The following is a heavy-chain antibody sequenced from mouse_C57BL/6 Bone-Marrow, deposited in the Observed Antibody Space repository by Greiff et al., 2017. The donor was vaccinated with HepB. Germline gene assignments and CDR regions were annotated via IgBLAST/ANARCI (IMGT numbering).Heavy chain of an antibody. CDR1: GFSLSTSGMG. J-gene: IGHJ1*03. Sequence: VKLVESGPGILQSSQTLSLTCSFSGFSLSTSGMGVSWIRQPSGKGLEWLAHIYWDDDKRYNPSLKSRLTISKDTSRNQVFLKITSVDTADTATYYCARSHYYGRYFDVWGTGTTVTVSS. CDR2: IYWDDDK. V-gene: IGHV8-12*01. CDR3: ARSHYYGRYFDV. D-gene: IGHD1-1*01.